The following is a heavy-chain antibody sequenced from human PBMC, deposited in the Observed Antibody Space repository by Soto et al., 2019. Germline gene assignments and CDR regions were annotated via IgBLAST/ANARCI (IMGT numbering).Heavy chain of an antibody. Sequence: QVQLVQSGAEVKKPGSSVKVSCQASGGTFSRYAISWVRQAPGQGLEWMGGIIPILGTAHYAQKFQGRVTITADESTSISYLELSSLRSDDTAVFYCASSTYYYDSSGYEYYGLDVW. CDR1: GGTFSRYA. D-gene: IGHD3-22*01. CDR3: ASSTYYYDSSGYEYYGLDV. V-gene: IGHV1-69*01. CDR2: IIPILGTA. J-gene: IGHJ6*01.